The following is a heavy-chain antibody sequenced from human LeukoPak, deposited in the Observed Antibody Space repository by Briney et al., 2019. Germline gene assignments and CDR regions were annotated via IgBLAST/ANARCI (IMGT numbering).Heavy chain of an antibody. D-gene: IGHD4-17*01. CDR1: GFTFSDYY. J-gene: IGHJ4*02. CDR3: ASSLYGDYELLDY. V-gene: IGHV3-11*01. Sequence: PGGSLRLSCAASGFTFSDYYMSWIRQALGKGLEWVSYISSSGSTIYYADSVKGRFTISRDNAKNSLYLQMNSLRAEDTAVYYCASSLYGDYELLDYWGQGTLVTVSS. CDR2: ISSSGSTI.